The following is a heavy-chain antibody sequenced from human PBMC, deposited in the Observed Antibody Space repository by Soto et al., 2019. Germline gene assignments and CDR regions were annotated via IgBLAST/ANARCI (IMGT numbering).Heavy chain of an antibody. V-gene: IGHV3-23*01. CDR2: ISGSGST. J-gene: IGHJ6*03. D-gene: IGHD3-16*01. Sequence: EVQLLESGGGLVQPGGSLTLSCAASGFTVSSYAMSWVRQAPGKGLEWVSVISGSGSTYSADSVKGRFTISRDSYKNTGYLQMNSLRAEDTAVYYCAKALRFTFTTGYYMDVWCRGTTVTVSS. CDR3: AKALRFTFTTGYYMDV. CDR1: GFTVSSYA.